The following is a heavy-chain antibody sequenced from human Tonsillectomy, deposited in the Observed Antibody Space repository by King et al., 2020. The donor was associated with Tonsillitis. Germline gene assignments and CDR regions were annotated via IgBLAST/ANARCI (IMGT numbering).Heavy chain of an antibody. J-gene: IGHJ6*03. V-gene: IGHV1-69*01. CDR1: GGTFSSYA. Sequence: VQLVESGAEVKKPGSSVKLSCKSSGGTFSSYAISWVRQAPGQGLEWMGGIIPLYCTANYAQKFQGRVTSAAAESTSTAYMELSSLRSEDTAVYYCARVPRLYYYYMDVWGKGPTGTVSS. CDR2: IIPLYCTA. CDR3: ARVPRLYYYYMDV.